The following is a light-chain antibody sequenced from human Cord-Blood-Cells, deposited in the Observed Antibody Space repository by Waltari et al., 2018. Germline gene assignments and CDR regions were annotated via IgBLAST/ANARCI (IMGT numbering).Light chain of an antibody. J-gene: IGKJ4*01. CDR2: DAS. V-gene: IGKV1-33*01. CDR1: PDISNS. CDR3: QQYDNLPLT. Sequence: DIQMTQSPSSLSASVGDRVTITCQASPDISNSLNWYQQKPGKAPKLLIYDASNLETGVPSRFSGSGSGTDFTFTISSLQPEDIATYYCQQYDNLPLTFGGGTKVEIK.